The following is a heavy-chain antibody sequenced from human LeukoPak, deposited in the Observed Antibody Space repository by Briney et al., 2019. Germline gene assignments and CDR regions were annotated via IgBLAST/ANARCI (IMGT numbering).Heavy chain of an antibody. CDR3: ARRAGAYSHPYDY. Sequence: GGSLRLSCTVSGFTVSSNSMSWVRQAPGKGLEWVSFIYSDNTHYSDSVKGRFTISRDNSKNTLYLQMNSLRAEDPAVYYCARRAGAYSHPYDYWGQGTLVTVSS. CDR2: IYSDNT. V-gene: IGHV3-53*01. CDR1: GFTVSSNS. J-gene: IGHJ4*02. D-gene: IGHD4/OR15-4a*01.